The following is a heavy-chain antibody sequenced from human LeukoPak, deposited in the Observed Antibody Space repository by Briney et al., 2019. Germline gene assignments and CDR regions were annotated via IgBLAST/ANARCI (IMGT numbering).Heavy chain of an antibody. CDR2: INHSGST. CDR3: ARGSPGEYCSGGSCYSPFF. CDR1: GGSFSGYY. D-gene: IGHD2-15*01. J-gene: IGHJ4*02. V-gene: IGHV4-34*01. Sequence: PSETLSLTCAVYGGSFSGYYWSWIRQPPGKGLEWIGEINHSGSTNYNPSLKSRVTISVDTSKNQFSLKLSSVTAADTAVYYCARGSPGEYCSGGSCYSPFFWGQGTLVTVSS.